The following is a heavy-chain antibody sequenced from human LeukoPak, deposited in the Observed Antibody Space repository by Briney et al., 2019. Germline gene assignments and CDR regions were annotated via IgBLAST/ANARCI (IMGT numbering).Heavy chain of an antibody. CDR2: IIPIFGTA. D-gene: IGHD4-11*01. V-gene: IGHV1-69*06. Sequence: ASVKVSCKASGYTFTGYYMHWVRQAPGQGLEWMGGIIPIFGTANYAQKFQGRVTITADKSTSTAYMELSSLRSEDTAVYYCARTGWDYTYFDYWGQGTLVTVSS. J-gene: IGHJ4*02. CDR1: GYTFTGYY. CDR3: ARTGWDYTYFDY.